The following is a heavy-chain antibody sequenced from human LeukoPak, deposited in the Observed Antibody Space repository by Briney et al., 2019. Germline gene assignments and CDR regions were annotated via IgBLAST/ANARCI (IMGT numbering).Heavy chain of an antibody. J-gene: IGHJ4*02. CDR2: INPNSGGT. D-gene: IGHD3-3*01. Sequence: ASVKVSCKASGYTFTGYYMHWVRQAPGQGLEWMGWINPNSGGTNYAQKFQGRVTMTRDTSISTAYMELSRLRSDDTAVYYCVRAPLGAMITIFGVAYDYWGQGTLVTVSS. CDR3: VRAPLGAMITIFGVAYDY. V-gene: IGHV1-2*02. CDR1: GYTFTGYY.